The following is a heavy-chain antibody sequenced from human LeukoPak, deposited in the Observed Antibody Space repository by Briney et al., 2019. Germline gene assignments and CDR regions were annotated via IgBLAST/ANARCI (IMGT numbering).Heavy chain of an antibody. CDR1: GGTFSSYA. V-gene: IGHV1-69*13. CDR2: IIPIFGTA. CDR3: ARDQVAPQWSNWFDP. D-gene: IGHD5-12*01. Sequence: GASVKVSCKASGGTFSSYAISWVRQAPGQGLEWMGGIIPIFGTANYAQKFQGRVTITADESTSTAYMELSSLRSEDTAVYYCARDQVAPQWSNWFDPWGQGTLVTVSS. J-gene: IGHJ5*02.